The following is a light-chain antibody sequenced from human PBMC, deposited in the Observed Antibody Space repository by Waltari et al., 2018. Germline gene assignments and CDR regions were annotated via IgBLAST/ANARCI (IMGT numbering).Light chain of an antibody. V-gene: IGKV1-5*01. CDR3: QQSWDAPRT. CDR2: DAS. CDR1: QTINGW. J-gene: IGKJ1*01. Sequence: TQSPSTLSASVGDRVTITCRASQTINGWLAWYQQKPGKAPELLIHDASTLESGGPPRFSGSGSGTEFTLTISSVQPDDFGTYFCQQSWDAPRTFGQGTKVELK.